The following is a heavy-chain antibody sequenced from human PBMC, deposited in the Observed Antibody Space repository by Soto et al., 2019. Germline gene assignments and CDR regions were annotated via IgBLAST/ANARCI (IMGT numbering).Heavy chain of an antibody. Sequence: SETLSLTCAVSGDSITSSAWWSCVRQPPGKGLEWIGEIHLGGTTNYNPSLKSRVTIAVDKSKNQFSRILNSVTAADTAIYYCARGDNWRLDLWGQGTLVTVSS. CDR3: ARGDNWRLDL. CDR2: IHLGGTT. J-gene: IGHJ5*02. CDR1: GDSITSSAW. D-gene: IGHD1-20*01. V-gene: IGHV4-4*02.